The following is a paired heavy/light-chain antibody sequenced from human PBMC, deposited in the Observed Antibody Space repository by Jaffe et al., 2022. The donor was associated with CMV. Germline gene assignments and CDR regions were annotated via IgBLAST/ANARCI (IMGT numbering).Light chain of an antibody. V-gene: IGKV3-15*01. Sequence: EIVMTQSPATLSVSPGERATLSCRASQSVSSNLAWYQQKPGQAPRLLIYGASTRATGIPARFSGSGSGTEFTLTISSLQSEDFAVYYCQQYNNWPPPVTFGQGTKLEIK. CDR2: GAS. CDR1: QSVSSN. CDR3: QQYNNWPPPVT. J-gene: IGKJ2*01.
Heavy chain of an antibody. V-gene: IGHV4-34*01. CDR2: INHSGST. Sequence: QVQLQQWGAGLLKPSETLSLTCAVYGGSFSGYYWSWIRQPPGKGLEWIGEINHSGSTNYNPSLKSRVTISVDTSKNQFSLKLSSVTAADTAVYYCARRRGYSYGQMPLPYYYYYMDVWGKGTTVTVSS. J-gene: IGHJ6*03. CDR1: GGSFSGYY. CDR3: ARRRGYSYGQMPLPYYYYYMDV. D-gene: IGHD5-18*01.